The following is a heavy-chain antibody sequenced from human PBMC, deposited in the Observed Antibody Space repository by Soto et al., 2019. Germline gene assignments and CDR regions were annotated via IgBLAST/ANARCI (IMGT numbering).Heavy chain of an antibody. Sequence: SETLSLTCTVSGGSISSGGYYWSWIRQHPGKGLEWIGYIYYSGSTYYNPSLKSRVTISVDTSKNQFSLKLSSVTAADTAVYYCARVPQWLSRNWFDPWGQGTLVTVSS. CDR3: ARVPQWLSRNWFDP. CDR2: IYYSGST. J-gene: IGHJ5*02. CDR1: GGSISSGGYY. D-gene: IGHD3-22*01. V-gene: IGHV4-31*03.